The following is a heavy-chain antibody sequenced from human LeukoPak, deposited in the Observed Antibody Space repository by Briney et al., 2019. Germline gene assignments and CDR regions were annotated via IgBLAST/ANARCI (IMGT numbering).Heavy chain of an antibody. V-gene: IGHV3-48*01. D-gene: IGHD4-11*01. CDR2: ISSSSSTI. J-gene: IGHJ4*02. CDR1: GFTFSSYS. CDR3: ARDLTVTTLPYYFDY. Sequence: GGSLRLSCAASGFTFSSYSMNWVRQAPGKGLEWVSYISSSSSTIYYADSVKGRLTISRDNAKNSLYLQMNSLRAEDTAVYYCARDLTVTTLPYYFDYWGQGTLVTVSS.